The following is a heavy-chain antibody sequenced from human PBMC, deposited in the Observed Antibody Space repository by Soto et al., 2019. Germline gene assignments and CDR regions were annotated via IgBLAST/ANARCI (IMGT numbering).Heavy chain of an antibody. CDR1: GFTFSSYA. Sequence: PGGSLRLSCAASGFTFSSYAMSWVRQAPGKGLEWVSTISGSGGSTHYADSVKGRFTISRDNSKNTLYLQMNSLRAEDTAVYYCAKDVRYFDWLPVYFDYWGQGTLVTVSS. CDR3: AKDVRYFDWLPVYFDY. CDR2: ISGSGGST. V-gene: IGHV3-23*01. D-gene: IGHD3-9*01. J-gene: IGHJ4*02.